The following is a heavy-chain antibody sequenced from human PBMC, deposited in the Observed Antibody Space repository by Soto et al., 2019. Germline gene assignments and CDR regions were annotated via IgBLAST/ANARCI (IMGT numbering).Heavy chain of an antibody. J-gene: IGHJ4*02. Sequence: EVQLLESGGGLVQPGGSLILSCAASGFTFNSYAMSWVRQAPGKGLEWVSTIHDSGVSTYYADSVKGRFTISRNNSKNTVSLKMNSLRADDTAVYYGATVCLGGSCYFDFWGQGTLVTVSS. V-gene: IGHV3-23*01. D-gene: IGHD2-15*01. CDR2: IHDSGVST. CDR3: ATVCLGGSCYFDF. CDR1: GFTFNSYA.